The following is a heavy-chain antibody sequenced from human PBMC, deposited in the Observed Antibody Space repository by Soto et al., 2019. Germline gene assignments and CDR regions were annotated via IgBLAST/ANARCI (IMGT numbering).Heavy chain of an antibody. CDR3: ARATSGYSSSFDY. CDR2: IYSGGST. D-gene: IGHD6-13*01. CDR1: GFTVSSNY. J-gene: IGHJ4*02. V-gene: IGHV3-66*01. Sequence: GGSLRLSCAASGFTVSSNYMSWVRQAPGKGLEWVSVIYSGGSTYYADSVKGRFTISRNNSKNTLYLQMNSLRAEDTAVYYCARATSGYSSSFDYWGQGTLVTVSS.